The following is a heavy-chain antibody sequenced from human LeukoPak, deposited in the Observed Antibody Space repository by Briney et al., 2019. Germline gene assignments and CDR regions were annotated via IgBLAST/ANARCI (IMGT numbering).Heavy chain of an antibody. J-gene: IGHJ3*01. CDR1: GFTFSSYA. CDR3: AREYYYDSSGYYPL. Sequence: QSGGSLRLSCAASGFTFSSYAMHWVRQAPGKGLEWVAVISYDGSNKYYADSVKGRFTISRDNSKNTLYLQMNSLRAEDTAVYYCAREYYYDSSGYYPLWGQGTMVTVSS. CDR2: ISYDGSNK. D-gene: IGHD3-22*01. V-gene: IGHV3-30-3*01.